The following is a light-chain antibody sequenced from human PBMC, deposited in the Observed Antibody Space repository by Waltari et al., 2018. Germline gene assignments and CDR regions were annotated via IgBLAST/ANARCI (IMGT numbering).Light chain of an antibody. Sequence: EIVLVQSPDTLSLSPGDRATLSCRASQNVISNSLAWYQQRPGQAPRLRIYGASNRATGIPDRFSGSGSGTDFSLTISGLEPEDFAVFYCQQYATSPRTFGGGTRVDIK. CDR3: QQYATSPRT. J-gene: IGKJ4*01. V-gene: IGKV3-20*01. CDR1: QNVISNS. CDR2: GAS.